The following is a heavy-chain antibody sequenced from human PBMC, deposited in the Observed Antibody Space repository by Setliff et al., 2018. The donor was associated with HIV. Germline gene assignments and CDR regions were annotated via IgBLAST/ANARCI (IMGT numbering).Heavy chain of an antibody. Sequence: SETLSLTCAVYGGSFSGYYWSWIRQPPGKGLEWIGEINHSGSTNYNPSLKSRVTISVDTSKNQFSLKLSSVTAADTAVYYCARRPYYFDYWVPETLLVTVSS. CDR1: GGSFSGYY. V-gene: IGHV4-34*01. J-gene: IGHJ4*03. CDR3: ARRPYYFDY. CDR2: INHSGST.